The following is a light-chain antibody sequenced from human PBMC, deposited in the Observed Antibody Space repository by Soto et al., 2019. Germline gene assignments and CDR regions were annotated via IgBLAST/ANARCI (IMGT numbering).Light chain of an antibody. CDR3: NSYTSSNTL. V-gene: IGLV2-14*01. Sequence: QSALTQPASVSGSPGQSITISCTGTSSDVGGYNYVSWYQQHPGKAPKLMIYEVSNRPSGVSNRFSGYTTANTGSLTSSGLQAEDEADYYCNSYTSSNTLFGGGTKLTVL. CDR2: EVS. CDR1: SSDVGGYNY. J-gene: IGLJ2*01.